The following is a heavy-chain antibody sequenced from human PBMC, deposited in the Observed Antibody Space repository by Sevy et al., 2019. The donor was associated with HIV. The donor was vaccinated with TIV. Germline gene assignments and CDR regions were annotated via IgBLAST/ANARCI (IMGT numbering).Heavy chain of an antibody. CDR3: ARGYCGGGSCTAFDP. V-gene: IGHV3-53*01. Sequence: GGSLRLSCAASGFSISNNYMAWVRQAPGKGLEWVSVMYSGGSPYYADSVKGRFALSRDMSKNTVYLQMNSPRAEDTAVYYCARGYCGGGSCTAFDPWGQGTLVTVSS. J-gene: IGHJ5*02. D-gene: IGHD2-15*01. CDR1: GFSISNNY. CDR2: MYSGGSP.